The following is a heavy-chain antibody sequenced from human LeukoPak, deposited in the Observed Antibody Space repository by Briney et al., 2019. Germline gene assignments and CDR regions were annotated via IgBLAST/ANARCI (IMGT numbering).Heavy chain of an antibody. CDR1: GFTFSSYAM. J-gene: IGHJ6*03. D-gene: IGHD2-15*01. CDR2: ISHSGST. CDR3: ARRVVVAPYYYYYYMDV. V-gene: IGHV4-4*02. Sequence: GSLRLSCAASGFTFSSYAMNWVRQPPGKGLEWIGEISHSGSTNYNPSLSRVTISVDKSKNQFSLKLSSVTAADTAVYYCARRVVVAPYYYYYYMDVWGKGTTVTVSS.